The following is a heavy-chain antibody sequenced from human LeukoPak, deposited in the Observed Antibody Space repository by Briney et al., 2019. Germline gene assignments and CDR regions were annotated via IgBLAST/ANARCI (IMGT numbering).Heavy chain of an antibody. Sequence: GASVTVSCKASGYTFTGYYMHWVRQAPGQGLEWMGWINPNSGGTNYAQKFQGWVTMTRDTSISTAYMELSRLRSDDTAVYYCARDLGAAAVYGMDVWGKGTTVTVSS. D-gene: IGHD6-13*01. CDR3: ARDLGAAAVYGMDV. J-gene: IGHJ6*04. CDR1: GYTFTGYY. CDR2: INPNSGGT. V-gene: IGHV1-2*04.